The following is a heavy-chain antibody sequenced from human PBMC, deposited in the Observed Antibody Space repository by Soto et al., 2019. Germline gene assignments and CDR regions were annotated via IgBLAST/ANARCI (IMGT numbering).Heavy chain of an antibody. D-gene: IGHD2-2*01. J-gene: IGHJ6*03. CDR3: ARPSIKYCSSISCSPDYNYYMDV. CDR2: INHSGST. CDR1: GGSLSDYY. V-gene: IGHV4-34*04. Sequence: QVQLQQWGAGLLKPSGTLSLTCGVSGGSLSDYYWSWIRQPPGKGLEWIGEINHSGSTNVNPSLKGRATISVDVSKRQSSLSLSSVTAADTALYYCARPSIKYCSSISCSPDYNYYMDVWGTGTAVTVSS.